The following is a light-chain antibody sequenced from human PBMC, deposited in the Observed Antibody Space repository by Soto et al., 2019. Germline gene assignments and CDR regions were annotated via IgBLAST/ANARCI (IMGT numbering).Light chain of an antibody. CDR3: QHYNSYSEA. CDR1: QTISSW. CDR2: KAS. V-gene: IGKV1-5*03. Sequence: DIQITQSPSTLSGSVGDRVTITCRASQTISSWLAWYQQQPGKAPKLLIYKASTLKSGVPSTFSRSGSGTEFTLTISSLQPDDFATYYGQHYNSYSEAFGQGTNVELK. J-gene: IGKJ1*01.